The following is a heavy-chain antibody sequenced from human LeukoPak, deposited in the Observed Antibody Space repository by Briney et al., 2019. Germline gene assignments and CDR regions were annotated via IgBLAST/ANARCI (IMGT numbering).Heavy chain of an antibody. V-gene: IGHV1-18*01. CDR1: GYTFTSYG. Sequence: ASVKVSCKASGYTFTSYGISWVRQAPGQRLEWMGWISAYNGNTNYAQKLQGRVTMTTDTSTSTAYMELRSLRSDDTAVYYCARQNAAYDSSGYSNDYWGQGTLVTVSS. CDR3: ARQNAAYDSSGYSNDY. CDR2: ISAYNGNT. J-gene: IGHJ4*02. D-gene: IGHD3-22*01.